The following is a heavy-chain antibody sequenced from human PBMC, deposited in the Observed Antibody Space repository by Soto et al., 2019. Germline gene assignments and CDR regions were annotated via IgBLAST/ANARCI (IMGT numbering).Heavy chain of an antibody. J-gene: IGHJ5*02. CDR2: ISAYNGNT. Sequence: RASVKVSCKASGYTFTSYGISWVRQAPGQGLERMGWISAYNGNTNYAQKLQGRVTMTTDTSTSTAYMELRSLRSDDTAVYYCASILDYYDSSGPRKNWFDPWGQGTLVTVSS. V-gene: IGHV1-18*04. CDR1: GYTFTSYG. CDR3: ASILDYYDSSGPRKNWFDP. D-gene: IGHD3-22*01.